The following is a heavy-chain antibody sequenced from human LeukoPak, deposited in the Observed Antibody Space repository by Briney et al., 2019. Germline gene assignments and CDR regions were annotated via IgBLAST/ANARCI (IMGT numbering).Heavy chain of an antibody. CDR2: IYYSGST. V-gene: IGHV4-59*12. Sequence: SETLSFTCTVSGESISGFYWNWIRQPPGKGLEWIGYIYYSGSTNYNPSLKSRVTVSVDTSKNQFSLKLSSVTAADTAVYYCARDREGSDWGQGTLVTVSS. J-gene: IGHJ1*01. D-gene: IGHD6-19*01. CDR1: GESISGFY. CDR3: ARDREGSD.